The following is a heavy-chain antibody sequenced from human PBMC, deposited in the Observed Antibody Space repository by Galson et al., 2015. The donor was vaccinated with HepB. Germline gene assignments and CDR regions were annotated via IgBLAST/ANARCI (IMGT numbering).Heavy chain of an antibody. Sequence: LRLSCAASGFTFSSYGMHWVRQAPGKGLEWVAVISYDGSNKYYADSVKGRFTISRDNSKNTLYLQMNSLRAEDTAVYYCAKDISRRVVPAAKGSPGWFDPWGQGTLVTVS. CDR3: AKDISRRVVPAAKGSPGWFDP. V-gene: IGHV3-30*18. J-gene: IGHJ5*02. CDR2: ISYDGSNK. D-gene: IGHD2-2*01. CDR1: GFTFSSYG.